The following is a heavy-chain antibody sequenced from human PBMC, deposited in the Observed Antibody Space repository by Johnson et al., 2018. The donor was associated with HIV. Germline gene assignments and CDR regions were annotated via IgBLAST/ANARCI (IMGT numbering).Heavy chain of an antibody. CDR1: GFTFSSSG. J-gene: IGHJ3*02. Sequence: QVQLVESGGGVVQPGRSLRLSCAASGFTFSSSGMHWVRQAPGKGLEWVAVISYDGSNKYYADSVKGRFTISRDNSKNTLYLQMNSLRAEDTAVYYCASPGTVVTGLAFDIWGQGTMVTVSS. D-gene: IGHD4-23*01. CDR2: ISYDGSNK. V-gene: IGHV3-30*03. CDR3: ASPGTVVTGLAFDI.